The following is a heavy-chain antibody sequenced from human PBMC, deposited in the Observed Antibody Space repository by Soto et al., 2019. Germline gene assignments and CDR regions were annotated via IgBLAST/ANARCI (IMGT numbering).Heavy chain of an antibody. J-gene: IGHJ6*02. Sequence: GGSLRLSCAASGFTFSSFGIHWVRQAPGKGLEWVAVMAYDGSNEYYADSVRGRFTISRDNSKSTVYLQMNSLRPEDTAVYYCAKNTVGPSRYYYYGMDVWGQGTTVTVSS. V-gene: IGHV3-30*18. CDR3: AKNTVGPSRYYYYGMDV. D-gene: IGHD1-26*01. CDR1: GFTFSSFG. CDR2: MAYDGSNE.